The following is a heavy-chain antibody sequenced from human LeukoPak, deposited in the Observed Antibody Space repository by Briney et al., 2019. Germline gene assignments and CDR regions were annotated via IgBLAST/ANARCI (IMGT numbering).Heavy chain of an antibody. CDR2: IRYDGSNK. CDR3: AKSLFTSATGTGRAFHI. V-gene: IGHV3-30*02. Sequence: GGSLRLSCAASGFTFSSYGMHWVRQAPGKGLEWVAFIRYDGSNKYYADSVKGRFTISRDNSKSTLYLQMNGLRAEDTAIFYCAKSLFTSATGTGRAFHIWGQGTRVTVSS. D-gene: IGHD1-1*01. J-gene: IGHJ3*02. CDR1: GFTFSSYG.